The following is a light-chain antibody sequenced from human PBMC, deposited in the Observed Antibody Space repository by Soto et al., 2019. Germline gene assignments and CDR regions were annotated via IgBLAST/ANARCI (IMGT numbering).Light chain of an antibody. Sequence: ILLTQSTATLSSSPGERATLSCRASQSVSNYLAWYQQKPGQAPRLLIYDASNRATVIPARFSGSGSGTDFTLTISSLEPEDFAVYYCQQRSNWPPRITFGGGTKVEIK. V-gene: IGKV3-11*01. J-gene: IGKJ4*01. CDR3: QQRSNWPPRIT. CDR1: QSVSNY. CDR2: DAS.